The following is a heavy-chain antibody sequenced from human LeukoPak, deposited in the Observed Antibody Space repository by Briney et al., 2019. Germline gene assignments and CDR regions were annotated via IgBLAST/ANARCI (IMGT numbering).Heavy chain of an antibody. D-gene: IGHD2-2*01. CDR1: GYTFTSYG. J-gene: IGHJ4*02. CDR3: ARGPEGEYQLLTFLAY. V-gene: IGHV1-18*01. Sequence: ASVKVSCKASGYTFTSYGISWVRQAPGQGLEWMGWISAYNGNTNYAQKLQGRVTMTTDTSTSTAYMELRSLRSDDTAVYYCARGPEGEYQLLTFLAYWGQGTLVTVSS. CDR2: ISAYNGNT.